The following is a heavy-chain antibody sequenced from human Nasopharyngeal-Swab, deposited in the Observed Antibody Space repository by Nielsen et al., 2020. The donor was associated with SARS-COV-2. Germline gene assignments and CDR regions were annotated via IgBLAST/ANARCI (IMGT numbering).Heavy chain of an antibody. Sequence: ASVKVSCKASGYTLSDYFIHWIRQAPGHGPEGMGWINPKSGETKYAQRFQDRVTVTRDTSFTTAFMDLSSLRPDDTAVYYCARQLDLYFAFDLWGQGTLVTVSS. D-gene: IGHD3-9*01. V-gene: IGHV1-2*02. J-gene: IGHJ4*02. CDR3: ARQLDLYFAFDL. CDR1: GYTLSDYF. CDR2: INPKSGET.